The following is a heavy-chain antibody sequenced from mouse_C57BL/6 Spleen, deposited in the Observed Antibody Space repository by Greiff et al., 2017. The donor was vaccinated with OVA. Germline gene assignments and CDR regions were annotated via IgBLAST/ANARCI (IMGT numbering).Heavy chain of an antibody. CDR2: ISSGGSYT. CDR3: ARRYYDYDVDAMDY. CDR1: GFTFSSYG. V-gene: IGHV5-6*02. D-gene: IGHD2-4*01. J-gene: IGHJ4*01. Sequence: EVKLVESGGDLVKPGGSLKLSCAASGFTFSSYGMSWVRQTPDKRLEWVATISSGGSYTYYPDSVKGRFTISRDNAKNTLYLQMSSLKSEDTAMYYCARRYYDYDVDAMDYWGQGTSVTVSS.